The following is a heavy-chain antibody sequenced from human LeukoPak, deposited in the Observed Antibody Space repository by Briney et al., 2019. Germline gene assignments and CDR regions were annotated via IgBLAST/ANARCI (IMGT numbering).Heavy chain of an antibody. CDR1: GFTLSHYW. V-gene: IGHV3-74*01. CDR2: IDNVGTTT. D-gene: IGHD2-2*01. CDR3: GRGGVPGAHDC. Sequence: PGGSLRLSCAASGFTLSHYWMHWVRQSPGKGLVWVSRIDNVGTTTTYADSVKGRFTISRDIAKNTLFLQMNSLTAEDTAVYYCGRGGVPGAHDCWGQGTLVTVSS. J-gene: IGHJ4*02.